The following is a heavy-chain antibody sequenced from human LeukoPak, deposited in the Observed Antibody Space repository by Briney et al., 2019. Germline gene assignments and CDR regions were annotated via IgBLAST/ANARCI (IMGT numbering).Heavy chain of an antibody. CDR1: GFTFSSYT. V-gene: IGHV3-21*01. CDR3: ARTANFAAGYYIDY. CDR2: ISGSSRHK. D-gene: IGHD6-13*01. J-gene: IGHJ4*02. Sequence: GGSLRLSCAASGFTFSSYTMNWVRQAPGKGREGVSSISGSSRHKYYADSVKGRFTISRDNAKNSLYLQMNSLRAEDTAVYYCARTANFAAGYYIDYWGQGTLVTVSS.